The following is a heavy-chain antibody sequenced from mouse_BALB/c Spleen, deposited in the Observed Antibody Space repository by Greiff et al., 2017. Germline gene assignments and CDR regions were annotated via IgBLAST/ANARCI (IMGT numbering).Heavy chain of an antibody. V-gene: IGHV1-87*01. CDR1: GYTFTSYW. CDR2: IYPGDGDT. D-gene: IGHD2-1*01. CDR3: ARGGNYRAMDY. Sequence: VQLQQSGAELARPGASVKLSCKASGYTFTSYWMQWVKQRPGQGLEWIGAIYPGDGDTRYTQKFKGKATLTADKSSSTAYMQLSSLASEDSAVYYCARGGNYRAMDYWGQGTSVTVSS. J-gene: IGHJ4*01.